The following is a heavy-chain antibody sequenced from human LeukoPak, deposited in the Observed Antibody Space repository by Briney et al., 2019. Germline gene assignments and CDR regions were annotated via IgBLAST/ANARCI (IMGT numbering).Heavy chain of an antibody. Sequence: GGSLRLSCAASGFIFSNYWMTWVRQAPGKGLEWVAHIRQEGSERHYVDSVKDRFTISRDNAKNSVDLQMDSLRAEDTAVYYCARDWGSTGYDLYDSWGQGTLVTVSS. D-gene: IGHD5-12*01. J-gene: IGHJ4*02. V-gene: IGHV3-7*01. CDR2: IRQEGSER. CDR1: GFIFSNYW. CDR3: ARDWGSTGYDLYDS.